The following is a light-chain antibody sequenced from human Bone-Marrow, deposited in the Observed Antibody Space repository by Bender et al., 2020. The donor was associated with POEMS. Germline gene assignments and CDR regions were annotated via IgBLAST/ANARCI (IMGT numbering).Light chain of an antibody. CDR3: SSYDATSTLFV. V-gene: IGLV2-23*02. CDR1: NTALGPHSV. CDR2: ENS. Sequence: QSALTQPASVSESPGQSITVSCTGDNTALGPHSVVSWYQQHPGKVPKLMIYENSKRPSGVSDRFSASKSGSTASLTISGLQTEDEADYYCSSYDATSTLFVFGSGTEVSVI. J-gene: IGLJ1*01.